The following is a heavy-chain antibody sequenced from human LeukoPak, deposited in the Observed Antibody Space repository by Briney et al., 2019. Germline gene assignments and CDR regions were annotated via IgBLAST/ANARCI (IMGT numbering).Heavy chain of an antibody. J-gene: IGHJ3*02. CDR2: YSGRRSTT. D-gene: IGHD4/OR15-4a*01. CDR3: VKDVDGAGYLDAFDI. Sequence: PGASLRLSCAASGFTFSNYAMSWVRQAPGKGLEWVSGYSGRRSTTYYADPVEGRFIISRDNSKKMLYLQMNSLRVDNTAIYYFVKDVDGAGYLDAFDIWGQGTLVTVS. V-gene: IGHV3-23*01. CDR1: GFTFSNYA.